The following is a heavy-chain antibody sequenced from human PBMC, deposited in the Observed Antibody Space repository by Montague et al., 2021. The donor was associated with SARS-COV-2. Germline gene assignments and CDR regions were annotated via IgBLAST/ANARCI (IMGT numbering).Heavy chain of an antibody. V-gene: IGHV4-34*01. Sequence: SDSLSLTSAVHGTSFSGYYWNWIRQPPGKGLEWIGEINHGGSTKYSPSLKSRLTISADTSRNQFSLKLTSVAAADTAVYYCARLRDGVVPSPILGVGPYYSYYYMDVWGRGTTVTVSS. J-gene: IGHJ6*03. CDR3: ARLRDGVVPSPILGVGPYYSYYYMDV. D-gene: IGHD3-10*01. CDR2: INHGGST. CDR1: GTSFSGYY.